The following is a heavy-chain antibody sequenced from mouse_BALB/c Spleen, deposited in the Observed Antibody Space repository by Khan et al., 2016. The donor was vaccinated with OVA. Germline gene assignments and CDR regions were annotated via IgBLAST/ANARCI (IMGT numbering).Heavy chain of an antibody. D-gene: IGHD2-3*01. V-gene: IGHV5-6*01. CDR2: ISSGGRYT. CDR1: GFTFSSNG. CDR3: ARQPGYYEASAMDY. J-gene: IGHJ4*01. Sequence: ELEMVESGGDLVKPGGSLKLSCAASGFTFSSNGMSWVRQTPDKRLEWVATISSGGRYTYYPDTLKGRFTISRDNAKNTLYLQMSSLKSEDTAMYYCARQPGYYEASAMDYWGQGTSVTVSS.